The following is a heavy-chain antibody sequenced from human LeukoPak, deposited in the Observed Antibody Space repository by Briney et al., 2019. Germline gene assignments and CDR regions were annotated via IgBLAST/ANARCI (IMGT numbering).Heavy chain of an antibody. CDR1: GFTFSSYG. CDR3: AKGPREWLAYFDY. J-gene: IGHJ4*02. D-gene: IGHD6-19*01. CDR2: IRYDGSNK. Sequence: GGSLRLSCAASGFTFSSYGMHWVRQAPGKGLEWVAFIRYDGSNKYYADSVKGRFTISRDNSKNTLYLQMNSLRAEDTAVYYCAKGPREWLAYFDYWGQGTLVTVSS. V-gene: IGHV3-30*02.